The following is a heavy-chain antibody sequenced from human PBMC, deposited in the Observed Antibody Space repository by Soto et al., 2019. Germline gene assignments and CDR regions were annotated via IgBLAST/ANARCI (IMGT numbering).Heavy chain of an antibody. V-gene: IGHV3-30-3*01. CDR2: ISYDGSNK. J-gene: IGHJ5*02. Sequence: HPGGSLRLSCAASGFTFSSYAMQWVRQAPGKGLEWVAGISYDGSNKYYADSVKGRFTISRDNSKNTLYLQMNSLRAEDTAVYYCARGNVDTEHLNWFDPWGQGTLVTVSS. CDR3: ARGNVDTEHLNWFDP. CDR1: GFTFSSYA. D-gene: IGHD5-18*01.